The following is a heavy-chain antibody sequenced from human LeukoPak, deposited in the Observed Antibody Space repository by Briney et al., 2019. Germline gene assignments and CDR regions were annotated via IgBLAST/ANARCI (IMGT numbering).Heavy chain of an antibody. CDR3: TTECSSTSFYTDFDY. V-gene: IGHV3-15*01. D-gene: IGHD2-2*02. CDR2: IKSKTDGGTT. J-gene: IGHJ4*02. Sequence: GGSLRLSCAASAFTFSNACMSWVRQAPGKGLEWVGRIKSKTDGGTTDYAAPVKGRFTISRDDSKLTLYLQMESRKTEDAAVYYCTTECSSTSFYTDFDYGGQGNLVTVSS. CDR1: AFTFSNAC.